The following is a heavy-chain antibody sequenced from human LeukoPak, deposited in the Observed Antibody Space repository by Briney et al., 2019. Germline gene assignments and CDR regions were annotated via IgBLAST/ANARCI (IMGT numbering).Heavy chain of an antibody. V-gene: IGHV1-2*02. CDR3: SGLRLYYFDY. CDR2: INTNSGGT. J-gene: IGHJ4*02. CDR1: GYTFTGYY. D-gene: IGHD5-12*01. Sequence: ASVKVSCKASGYTFTGYYIHWVRPAPGQGLEGMGWINTNSGGTNYAQKFQGRVNMTRDTSISTAYMELSSLSSDDTAVYYCSGLRLYYFDYWGQGTLVTVSS.